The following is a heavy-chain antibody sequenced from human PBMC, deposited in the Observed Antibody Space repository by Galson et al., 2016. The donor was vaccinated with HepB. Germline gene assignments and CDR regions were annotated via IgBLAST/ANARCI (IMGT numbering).Heavy chain of an antibody. CDR2: IYTGGNT. CDR3: ARGGSGYYWGFEY. Sequence: SLRLSCAVSGFTVSSNYMSWVRQAPGKGLEWVSLIYTGGNTWYADSVKGRFTISRDNSKSALYLQLDSLRAEDTAVYYCARGGSGYYWGFEYWGQGTLVTVSS. J-gene: IGHJ4*02. CDR1: GFTVSSNY. D-gene: IGHD3-22*01. V-gene: IGHV3-53*01.